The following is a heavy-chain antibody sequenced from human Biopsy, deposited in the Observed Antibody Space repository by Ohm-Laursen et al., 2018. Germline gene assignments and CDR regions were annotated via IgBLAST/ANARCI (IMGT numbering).Heavy chain of an antibody. CDR1: GGSINNVNYY. D-gene: IGHD4-11*01. Sequence: SETLSLTCTVSGGSINNVNYYWTWIRQPPGKGLEWIGYISGSSNTNYNPSLKSRVTLSTDTSETQFSLRLSSVTAADTAVYYCARDSGILNYGNFKYYHYYGMDVWGQGTKVTVSS. J-gene: IGHJ6*02. V-gene: IGHV4-61*01. CDR2: ISGSSNT. CDR3: ARDSGILNYGNFKYYHYYGMDV.